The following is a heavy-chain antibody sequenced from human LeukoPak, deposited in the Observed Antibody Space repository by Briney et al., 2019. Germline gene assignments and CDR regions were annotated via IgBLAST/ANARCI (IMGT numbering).Heavy chain of an antibody. Sequence: GASVKVSCKASGYTFTGYYMHWVRQAPGQGLEWMGWINPNSGGTNYAQKFQGRVTMTRDTSISTAYMELSRLRSDDTAVYYCARDQNGSGSYYSECAFDIWGQGTMVTVSS. J-gene: IGHJ3*02. CDR3: ARDQNGSGSYYSECAFDI. V-gene: IGHV1-2*02. CDR2: INPNSGGT. D-gene: IGHD3-10*01. CDR1: GYTFTGYY.